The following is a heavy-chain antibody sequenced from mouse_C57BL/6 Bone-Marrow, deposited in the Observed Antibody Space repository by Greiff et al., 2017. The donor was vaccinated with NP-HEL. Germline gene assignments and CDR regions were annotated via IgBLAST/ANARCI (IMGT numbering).Heavy chain of an antibody. Sequence: QVQLQQPGAELVMPGASVKLSCKASGYTFTSYWMHWVKQRPGQGLEWIGEIDPSDSYTNSNQKFKGKSTLTVDKSSSTAYMQLSSLTSEDSAVYYCARVFYYGNHYYAMDYWGQGTSVTVSS. CDR2: IDPSDSYT. CDR3: ARVFYYGNHYYAMDY. CDR1: GYTFTSYW. J-gene: IGHJ4*01. D-gene: IGHD2-1*01. V-gene: IGHV1-69*01.